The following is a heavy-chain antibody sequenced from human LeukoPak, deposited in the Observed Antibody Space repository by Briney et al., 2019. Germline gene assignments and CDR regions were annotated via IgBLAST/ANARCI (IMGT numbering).Heavy chain of an antibody. CDR1: GFTLHRSA. CDR2: IVVGSGNT. Sequence: SAVPVPCQACGFTLHRSALQWVRQAGGRGLTGLGWIVVGSGNTNYAQKFQERVTITRDMSTSTAYMELSSLSSEDTAVYYCAADRYGVPAATWGQGTLVTVSS. V-gene: IGHV1-58*01. J-gene: IGHJ4*02. CDR3: AADRYGVPAAT. D-gene: IGHD2-2*01.